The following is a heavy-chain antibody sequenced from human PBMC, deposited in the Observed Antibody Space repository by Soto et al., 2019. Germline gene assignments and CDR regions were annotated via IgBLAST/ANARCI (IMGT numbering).Heavy chain of an antibody. CDR3: TVEVTMKVVDPGAY. D-gene: IGHD3-22*01. V-gene: IGHV3-15*07. CDR2: IKSKTDGGTT. Sequence: GGSLRLSCAASGFTFSTAWMNWVRQAPGKGLEWVGRIKSKTDGGTTDYAAPVKGRFTISRDDSKNTLYLQMNSLKTENTAVYYCTVEVTMKVVDPGAYWGQGTLVTVSS. CDR1: GFTFSTAW. J-gene: IGHJ1*01.